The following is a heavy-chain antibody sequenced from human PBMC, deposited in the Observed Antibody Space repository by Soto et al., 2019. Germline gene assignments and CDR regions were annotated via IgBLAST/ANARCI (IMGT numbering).Heavy chain of an antibody. CDR2: ISSSTSHT. Sequence: PGGSLRLSCAVSGFTFSDYYMTWIRQAPGKGLEWVSYISSSTSHTNYADSVKGRFTISRDNAKNSLFLQMNSLRAEDTAVYYCARVGPPSDYWGQGTLVTVSS. V-gene: IGHV3-11*05. CDR3: ARVGPPSDY. CDR1: GFTFSDYY. J-gene: IGHJ4*02.